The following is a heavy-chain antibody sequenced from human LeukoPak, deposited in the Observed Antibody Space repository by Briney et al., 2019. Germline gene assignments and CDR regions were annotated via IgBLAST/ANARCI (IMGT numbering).Heavy chain of an antibody. J-gene: IGHJ4*02. D-gene: IGHD6-25*01. CDR3: ARGSAATRVRYFDY. Sequence: SETLSLTCTVSGGSISSSSYYWGWIRQPPGKGLEWIGSIYYSGSTYYNPSLKSRVTISVDTSKNQFSLKLSSVTAADTAVYYCARGSAATRVRYFDYWGQGTLVTVSS. CDR1: GGSISSSSYY. CDR2: IYYSGST. V-gene: IGHV4-39*01.